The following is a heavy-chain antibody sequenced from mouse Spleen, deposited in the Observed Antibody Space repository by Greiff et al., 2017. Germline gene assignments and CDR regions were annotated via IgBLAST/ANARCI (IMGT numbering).Heavy chain of an antibody. D-gene: IGHD1-2*01. V-gene: IGHV5-9-3*01. CDR2: ISSGGGNT. CDR3: ARHDYGYGDY. Sequence: EVQGVESGGGLVKLGGSLKLSCAASGFTFSSYAMSWVRQTPEKRLEWVATISSGGGNTYYPDSVKGRFTISRDNAKNTLYLQMSSLKSEDTAMYYCARHDYGYGDYWGQGTTLTVSS. J-gene: IGHJ2*01. CDR1: GFTFSSYA.